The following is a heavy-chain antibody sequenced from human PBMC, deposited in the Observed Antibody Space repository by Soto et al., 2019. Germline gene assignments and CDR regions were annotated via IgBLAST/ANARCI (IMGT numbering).Heavy chain of an antibody. CDR3: ARGRVVPAAIISKRRPKTNWFDP. J-gene: IGHJ5*02. CDR2: INHSGST. CDR1: GGSFSGYY. V-gene: IGHV4-34*01. D-gene: IGHD2-2*01. Sequence: SETLSLTCAVYGGSFSGYYWSWIRQPPGKGLEWIGEINHSGSTNYNPSLKSRVTISVDTSKNQFSLKLSSVTAADTAVYYCARGRVVPAAIISKRRPKTNWFDPWGQGTLVTVSS.